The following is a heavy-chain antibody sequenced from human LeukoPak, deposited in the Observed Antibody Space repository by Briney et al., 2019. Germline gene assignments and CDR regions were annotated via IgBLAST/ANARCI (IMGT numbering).Heavy chain of an antibody. J-gene: IGHJ6*02. Sequence: ASVKVSCKASGYTFTSYYMHWVRQAPGQGLEWMGIINPSGGNTSYAQKFQGRVTMTRDTSTSTVYMELSSLRSEDTAVYYCARLGKVVPAAMLRYYYYGMDVWGQGTTVTVSS. V-gene: IGHV1-46*01. D-gene: IGHD2-2*01. CDR2: INPSGGNT. CDR3: ARLGKVVPAAMLRYYYYGMDV. CDR1: GYTFTSYY.